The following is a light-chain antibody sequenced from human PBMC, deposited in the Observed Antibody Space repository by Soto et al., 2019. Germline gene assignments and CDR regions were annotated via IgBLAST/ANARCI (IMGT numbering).Light chain of an antibody. CDR2: GAS. J-gene: IGKJ3*01. CDR1: QSVSSSY. Sequence: ELVLTQSPGPLSLSPGERATLSCRASQSVSSSYLAWYQQKPGQAPRLLIYGASSRATGIPDRFSGSGSGTDFTLTISRLEPEDFAVYYCQQYGSSPTTFGPGNKVDIK. V-gene: IGKV3-20*01. CDR3: QQYGSSPTT.